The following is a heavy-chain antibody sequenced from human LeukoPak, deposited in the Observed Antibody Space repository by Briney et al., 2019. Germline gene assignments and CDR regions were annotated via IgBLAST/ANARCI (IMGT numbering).Heavy chain of an antibody. CDR2: INHSGST. V-gene: IGHV4-34*01. D-gene: IGHD6-19*01. CDR3: ARGGRYSSLDY. J-gene: IGHJ4*02. Sequence: PSETLSLTCAVCGGSFSGYYWSWIRQPPGKGLEWIGEINHSGSTNYNPSLKSRVTISVDTSKNQFSLKLSSVTAADTAVYYCARGGRYSSLDYWGQGTLVTVSS. CDR1: GGSFSGYY.